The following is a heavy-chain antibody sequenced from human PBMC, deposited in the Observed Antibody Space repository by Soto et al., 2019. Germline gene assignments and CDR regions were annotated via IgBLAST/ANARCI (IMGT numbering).Heavy chain of an antibody. CDR3: ARVCSPQGGGAVAGPSYYYYGMDV. CDR1: GFTFSSYA. J-gene: IGHJ6*04. Sequence: VQLVESGGGVVQPGTSLRLSCAASGFTFSSYAMHWVRQAPGKGLEWVAVISYDGSNKYYAASVKGRFTISRDNSKNTPYLQMNSVRAEDTAVYYSARVCSPQGGGAVAGPSYYYYGMDVWGKGTTVTVSA. D-gene: IGHD6-19*01. V-gene: IGHV3-30-3*01. CDR2: ISYDGSNK.